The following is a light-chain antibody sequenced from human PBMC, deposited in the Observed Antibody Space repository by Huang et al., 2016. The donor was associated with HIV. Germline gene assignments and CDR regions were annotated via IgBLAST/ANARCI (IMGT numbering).Light chain of an antibody. Sequence: AIQMTQSPSSLSASVGDRVTITCRASQGIRNELGWYQQKPGKAPKLLIYRASGLQSGVSSRFSGSGSDTNFTLTINSLQPEDIATYYCLQDYNYPCTFGQGTKVEIK. CDR1: QGIRNE. V-gene: IGKV1-6*01. CDR2: RAS. CDR3: LQDYNYPCT. J-gene: IGKJ1*01.